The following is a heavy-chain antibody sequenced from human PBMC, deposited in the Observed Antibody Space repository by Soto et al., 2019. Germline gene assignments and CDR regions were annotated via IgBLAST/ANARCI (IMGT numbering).Heavy chain of an antibody. J-gene: IGHJ4*02. CDR2: TYYRSKWYT. V-gene: IGHV6-1*01. CDR3: ARSSSWTFDY. Sequence: QSPTLSLTCAISGDRVSSDRAGWHWIRQSPSRGLEWLGRTYYRSKWYTDSAESVKSRISINPDTSKNQISLQLNSVTPEDTAVYFCARSSSWTFDYWGQGTPVTVSS. CDR1: GDRVSSDRAG. D-gene: IGHD6-13*01.